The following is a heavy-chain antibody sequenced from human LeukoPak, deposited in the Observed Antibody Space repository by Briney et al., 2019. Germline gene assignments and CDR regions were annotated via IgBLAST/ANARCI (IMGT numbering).Heavy chain of an antibody. CDR1: GFIYSSYG. D-gene: IGHD5-24*01. CDR3: ARDVMATPARLVYFDY. V-gene: IGHV3-33*01. CDR2: IRFDGSNK. J-gene: IGHJ4*02. Sequence: GGSLRLSCAASGFIYSSYGMHWVRQAPGKGLEWVAVIRFDGSNKYYVDSVKGRFTISRDNSKNTLYLQMNSLRAEDTAVYYCARDVMATPARLVYFDYWGQGTLVTVSS.